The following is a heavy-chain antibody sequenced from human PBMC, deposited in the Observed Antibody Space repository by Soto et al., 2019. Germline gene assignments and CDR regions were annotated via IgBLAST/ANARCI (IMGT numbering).Heavy chain of an antibody. J-gene: IGHJ4*02. CDR3: ARERSGSRDY. V-gene: IGHV1-8*01. CDR1: GYTFTSYD. CDR2: MNPNSGNT. Sequence: QVQLVQSGAEVKKPGASVKVSCKASGYTFTSYDINWVRQATGQGLEWMGWMNPNSGNTGSGQKFQGRVTMTRTTSISTAYTELSSPRSEDTAVYSCARERSGSRDYWGQGTVVTVSS. D-gene: IGHD1-26*01.